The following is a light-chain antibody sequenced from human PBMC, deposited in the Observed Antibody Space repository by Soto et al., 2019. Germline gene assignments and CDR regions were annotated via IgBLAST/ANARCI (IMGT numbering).Light chain of an antibody. Sequence: AIRMTQSPSSLSASTGDRVTITCRASQGISSYLAWYQQKPGKAPKLLIYAASTLQSGVPSRFSGSGSGTDFTLTISSLQSEDFATYYCQQYYSYPQTFGQGTKVDIK. CDR2: AAS. CDR1: QGISSY. CDR3: QQYYSYPQT. J-gene: IGKJ1*01. V-gene: IGKV1-8*01.